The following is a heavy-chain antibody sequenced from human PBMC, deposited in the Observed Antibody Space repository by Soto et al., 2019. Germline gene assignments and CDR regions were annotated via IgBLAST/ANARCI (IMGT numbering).Heavy chain of an antibody. CDR2: ISAYNGNT. V-gene: IGHV1-18*01. CDR3: AREALYSSGWYYSDY. CDR1: GYTFNTYV. D-gene: IGHD6-13*01. J-gene: IGHJ4*02. Sequence: GASVKVSCKASGYTFNTYVINWVRQAPGQGLEWMGWISAYNGNTNYAEKVRGRVTMTTDTSTSTAHMELRSLRSDDTAVYYCAREALYSSGWYYSDYWGQGTPVTVSS.